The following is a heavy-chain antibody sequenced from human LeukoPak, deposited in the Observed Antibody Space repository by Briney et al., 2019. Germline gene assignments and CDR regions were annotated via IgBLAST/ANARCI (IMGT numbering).Heavy chain of an antibody. D-gene: IGHD5-18*01. CDR1: GGSFSGYY. CDR3: ARTGFNVDTAAIYFDY. Sequence: SETLSLTCAVYGGSFSGYYRSWIRQPPGKGLEWIGEINHSGSTNYNPSLKSRVTISVDTSKNQFSLKLSSVTAADTAVYYCARTGFNVDTAAIYFDYWGQGTLVTVSS. CDR2: INHSGST. J-gene: IGHJ4*02. V-gene: IGHV4-34*01.